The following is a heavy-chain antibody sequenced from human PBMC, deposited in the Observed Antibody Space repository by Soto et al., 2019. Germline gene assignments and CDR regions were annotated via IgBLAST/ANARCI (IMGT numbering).Heavy chain of an antibody. Sequence: QITLKESGPTLVKPTQTLTLTCTFSGFSLSTSGVGVGWIRQPPGKALEWLALIYWDDDKRSSPSLKSRLTSTKDTSKDQVALTMTNMDPVDTATYYYAHVYGGYDNVDYWGQGTLVTVSS. CDR3: AHVYGGYDNVDY. D-gene: IGHD5-12*01. CDR2: IYWDDDK. J-gene: IGHJ4*02. V-gene: IGHV2-5*02. CDR1: GFSLSTSGVG.